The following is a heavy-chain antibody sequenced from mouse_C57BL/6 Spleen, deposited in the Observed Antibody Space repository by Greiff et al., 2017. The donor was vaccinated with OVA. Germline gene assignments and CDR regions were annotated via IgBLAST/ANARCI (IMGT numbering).Heavy chain of an antibody. CDR3: ARDYDLYFDY. CDR1: GYTFTDYN. J-gene: IGHJ2*01. CDR2: INPNNGGT. D-gene: IGHD2-4*01. V-gene: IGHV1-22*01. Sequence: EVKLVESGPELVKPGASVKMSCKASGYTFTDYNMHWVKQSHGKSLEWIGYINPNNGGTSYNQKFKGKATLTVNKSSSTAYMELRSLTSEDSAVYYCARDYDLYFDYWGQGTTLTVSS.